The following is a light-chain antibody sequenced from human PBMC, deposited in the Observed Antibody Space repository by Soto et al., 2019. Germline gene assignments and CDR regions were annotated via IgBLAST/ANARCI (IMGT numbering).Light chain of an antibody. CDR1: QSLLNYKGYVY. V-gene: IGKV2-28*01. J-gene: IGKJ4*01. CDR3: MQALQMPMT. CDR2: LGS. Sequence: VMSQSPVTLPVTPGEPASISCRSSQSLLNYKGYVYLGWYVQKPGQSPQLLIYLGSNRASGVPDRFSGSVSGTDFTLAIIRVEAEDVGSYYCMQALQMPMTFGGGTRG.